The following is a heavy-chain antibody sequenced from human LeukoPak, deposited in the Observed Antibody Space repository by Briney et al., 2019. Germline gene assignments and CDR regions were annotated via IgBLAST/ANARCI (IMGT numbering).Heavy chain of an antibody. D-gene: IGHD3-22*01. Sequence: PSETLSLTCTVSGGSISSYYWSWIRQPPGKGLEWIGYIYYSGSTNYNPSLKSRVTISVDTSKNQFSLKLSSVTAADTAVYYCARDVYYYDSSGRYYFDYWGQGTLVTVSS. CDR3: ARDVYYYDSSGRYYFDY. V-gene: IGHV4-59*12. CDR1: GGSISSYY. CDR2: IYYSGST. J-gene: IGHJ4*02.